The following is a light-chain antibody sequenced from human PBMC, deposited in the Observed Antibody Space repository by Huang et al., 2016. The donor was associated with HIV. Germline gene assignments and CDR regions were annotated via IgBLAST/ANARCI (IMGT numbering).Light chain of an antibody. CDR3: QQYYSSPFT. V-gene: IGKV4-1*01. CDR1: QTILHDSESRNY. CDR2: WAS. Sequence: DIVMTQSPDSLAVSLGERATINCKSSQTILHDSESRNYLAWYQQKPGHPPKLLIHWASIRKSGVPDRFIGSGSGTDFTLTISSLQAEDVAVYYCQQYYSSPFTFGPGTNVDI. J-gene: IGKJ3*01.